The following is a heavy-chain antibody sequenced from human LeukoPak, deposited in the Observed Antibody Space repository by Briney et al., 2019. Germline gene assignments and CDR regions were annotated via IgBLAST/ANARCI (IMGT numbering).Heavy chain of an antibody. V-gene: IGHV3-7*01. J-gene: IGHJ5*02. CDR2: IKQDGSEK. D-gene: IGHD5/OR15-5a*01. CDR3: ARDLCPQA. Sequence: GGTLRLSCAASGFTFSSHWMSWVRQAPGKGLGWVANIKQDGSEKYYVDSVNGRFTISRDNAKNSLYLQMNSLRAEDTAVYYCARDLCPQAWGQGTLVTVSS. CDR1: GFTFSSHW.